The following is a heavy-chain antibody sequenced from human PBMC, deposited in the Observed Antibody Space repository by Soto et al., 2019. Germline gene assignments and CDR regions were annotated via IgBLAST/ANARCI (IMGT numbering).Heavy chain of an antibody. J-gene: IGHJ3*02. CDR1: GFTFDDYG. Sequence: GGSLRLSCAASGFTFDDYGMSWVRQAPGKGLEWVSGINWNGGSTGYVDSVKGRFTISRDNAKNSLYLQMNSLRAEDTALYHCARDQYLTGDGRDAFDIWGQGTMVTVSS. D-gene: IGHD7-27*01. CDR2: INWNGGST. V-gene: IGHV3-20*01. CDR3: ARDQYLTGDGRDAFDI.